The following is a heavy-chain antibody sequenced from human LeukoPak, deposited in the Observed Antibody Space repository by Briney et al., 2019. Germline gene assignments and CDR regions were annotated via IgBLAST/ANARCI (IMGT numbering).Heavy chain of an antibody. D-gene: IGHD2-21*02. J-gene: IGHJ6*03. Sequence: SETLSLTCTVSGGSISGSVYYWGWIRQPPGKDLEWIGSIYYSGSTYYNPSLKSRLTMSVDTSKNQFSLKLSSVTASDTAAYYCARHGGDVTYYYHMDVWGKGTTVTVSS. V-gene: IGHV4-39*01. CDR1: GGSISGSVYY. CDR3: ARHGGDVTYYYHMDV. CDR2: IYYSGST.